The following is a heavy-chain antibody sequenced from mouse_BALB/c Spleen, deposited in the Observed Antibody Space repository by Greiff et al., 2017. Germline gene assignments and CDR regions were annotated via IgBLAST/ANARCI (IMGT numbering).Heavy chain of an antibody. CDR2: ISNGGGST. CDR1: GFTFSSYT. V-gene: IGHV5-12-2*01. Sequence: DVMLVESGGGLVQPGGSLKLSCAASGFTFSSYTMSWVRQTPEKRLEWVAYISNGGGSTYYPDTVKGRFTISRDNAKNTLYLQMSSLKSEDTAMYYCARGELGPFAYWGQGTLVTVSA. J-gene: IGHJ3*01. CDR3: ARGELGPFAY. D-gene: IGHD4-1*01.